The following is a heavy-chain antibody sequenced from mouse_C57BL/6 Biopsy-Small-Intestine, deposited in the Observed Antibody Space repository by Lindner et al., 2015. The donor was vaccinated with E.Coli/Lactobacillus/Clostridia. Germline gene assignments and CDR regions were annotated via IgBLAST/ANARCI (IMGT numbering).Heavy chain of an antibody. D-gene: IGHD2-3*01. CDR2: IWAGGSR. CDR1: GFSLTSYG. J-gene: IGHJ4*01. CDR3: AKSMVRDAMDY. V-gene: IGHV2-9*01. Sequence: VQLQESGPVLVAPSQSLSITCTVSGFSLTSYGVHWVRQPPGKGLEWLGVIWAGGSRNYNSTLMSRLSISKDNFKSQVFLKMNSLQTDDTAMYYCAKSMVRDAMDYWGQGTSVTVSS.